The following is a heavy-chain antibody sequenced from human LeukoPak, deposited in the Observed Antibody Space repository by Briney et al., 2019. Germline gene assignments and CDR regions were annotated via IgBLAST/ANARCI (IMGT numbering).Heavy chain of an antibody. CDR2: ISSSGSTI. CDR1: GFTFSSYE. Sequence: GGSLRLSCAASGFTFSSYEMNWVRQAPGRGLEWVSYISSSGSTIYYADSVKGRFTISRDNARDSLYLQMNSLRDDDTSVYFCARDASALYWGRGTLVTVSS. D-gene: IGHD6-19*01. J-gene: IGHJ4*02. CDR3: ARDASALY. V-gene: IGHV3-48*03.